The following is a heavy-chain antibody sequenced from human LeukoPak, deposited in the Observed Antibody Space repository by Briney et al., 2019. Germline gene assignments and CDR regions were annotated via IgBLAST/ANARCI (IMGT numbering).Heavy chain of an antibody. CDR3: ARDYDYDFWSGYQNWFDP. J-gene: IGHJ5*02. Sequence: VASVKVSCKASGYTFTSYGISWVRQAPGQGLEWMGWISAYNGNTNYAQKLQGRVTMTTDTSTSTAYMELRSLRSDDTAVYYCARDYDYDFWSGYQNWFDPWGQGTLVTVSS. CDR2: ISAYNGNT. V-gene: IGHV1-18*01. D-gene: IGHD3-3*01. CDR1: GYTFTSYG.